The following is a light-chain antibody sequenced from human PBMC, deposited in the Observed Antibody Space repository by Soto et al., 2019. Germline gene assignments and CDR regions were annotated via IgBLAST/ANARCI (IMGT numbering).Light chain of an antibody. V-gene: IGKV3-20*01. CDR2: DAS. CDR1: QSFSSN. J-gene: IGKJ4*01. CDR3: QQYGSSPLT. Sequence: EIVVTQSRATLSVSPGERATLCCRASQSFSSNFAWYQQKPGQAPRLLIYDASSRATGIPDRFSGSGSGTDFTLTISRLEPEDFAVYFCQQYGSSPLTFGGGTKV.